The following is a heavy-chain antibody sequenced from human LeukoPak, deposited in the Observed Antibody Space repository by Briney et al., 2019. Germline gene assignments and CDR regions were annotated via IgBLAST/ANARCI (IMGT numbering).Heavy chain of an antibody. Sequence: ASVKVSCKASGGTFSSYAISWVRQAPGQGLEWMGGIIPIFGTANYAQKFQGRVTMTTDTSTSTAYMELRSLRSDDTAVYYCARVGYCSSTTCYGWFDPWGQGTLVTVSS. V-gene: IGHV1-69*05. CDR1: GGTFSSYA. J-gene: IGHJ5*02. D-gene: IGHD2-2*01. CDR2: IIPIFGTA. CDR3: ARVGYCSSTTCYGWFDP.